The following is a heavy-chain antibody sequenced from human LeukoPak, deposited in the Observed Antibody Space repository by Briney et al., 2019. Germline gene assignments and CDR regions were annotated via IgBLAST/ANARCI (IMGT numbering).Heavy chain of an antibody. CDR2: IYYSGTT. CDR3: ARLPMAVTPHVDY. Sequence: SETLSLTCTVSGGSISSYYWSWIRQPPGKGLEWIGYIYYSGTTNYNPSLKSRVTISVDTSKNQFSLKVSSVTAADTAVYYCARLPMAVTPHVDYWGQGTLVTVSS. CDR1: GGSISSYY. D-gene: IGHD2-21*02. J-gene: IGHJ4*02. V-gene: IGHV4-59*08.